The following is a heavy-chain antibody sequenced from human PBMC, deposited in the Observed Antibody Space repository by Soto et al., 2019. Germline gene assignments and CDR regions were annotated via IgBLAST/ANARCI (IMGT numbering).Heavy chain of an antibody. J-gene: IGHJ4*02. CDR2: IYPNDADT. Sequence: GESLKISCKGSGYSFTYYWIAWVRQRPGKDLEWMGIIYPNDADTRYNPSFQGQVTISADKSISTAYLQWTSLKTSDTAMYYCAREVYCSGGSCYSAYGYWGQGTLVNVSS. D-gene: IGHD2-15*01. CDR3: AREVYCSGGSCYSAYGY. V-gene: IGHV5-51*01. CDR1: GYSFTYYW.